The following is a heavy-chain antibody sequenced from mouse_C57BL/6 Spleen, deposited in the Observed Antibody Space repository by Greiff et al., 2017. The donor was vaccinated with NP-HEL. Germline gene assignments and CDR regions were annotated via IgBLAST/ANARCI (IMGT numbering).Heavy chain of an antibody. CDR1: GYTFTSYW. J-gene: IGHJ4*01. CDR2: IDPSDSYT. V-gene: IGHV1-50*01. CDR3: ARRGSYGSSHYYAMDY. D-gene: IGHD1-1*01. Sequence: QVQLQQPGAELVKPGASVKLSCKASGYTFTSYWMQWVKQRPGQGLEWIGEIDPSDSYTNYNQKFKGKATLTVDTSSSTAYMQLSSLTSEDSAVYYCARRGSYGSSHYYAMDYWGQGTSVTVSS.